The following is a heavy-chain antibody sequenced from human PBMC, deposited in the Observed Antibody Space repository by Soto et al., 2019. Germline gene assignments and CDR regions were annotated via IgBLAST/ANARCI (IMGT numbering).Heavy chain of an antibody. CDR1: GGSISSGGYS. CDR3: ARVPDV. J-gene: IGHJ6*02. V-gene: IGHV4-30-2*01. CDR2: IYHSGST. Sequence: QLQLQASGSGLVKPSQTLSLTCAVSGGSISSGGYSWSWTRQPPGKGLEWIGYIYHSGSTYYNPSLKSRVTISVDRSKNQFSLKLSSVTAADTAVYYCARVPDVWGQGTTVTVSS.